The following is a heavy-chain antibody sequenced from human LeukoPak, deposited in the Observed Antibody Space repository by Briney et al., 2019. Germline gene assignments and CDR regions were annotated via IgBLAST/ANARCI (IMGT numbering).Heavy chain of an antibody. CDR2: ISDRTDNI. V-gene: IGHV3-21*06. J-gene: IGHJ4*02. CDR1: RFTLSNYA. Sequence: GGSLRLSCAASRFTLSNYAMNWVRQAPGKGLEWVSSISDRTDNIYYANSVKGRFTLSRDNTKNPLYLQMNSLRAEDTGIYYCARDDYWGQGTLVTVSS. CDR3: ARDDY.